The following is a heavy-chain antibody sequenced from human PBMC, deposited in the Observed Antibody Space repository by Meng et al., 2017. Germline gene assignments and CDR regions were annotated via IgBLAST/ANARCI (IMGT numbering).Heavy chain of an antibody. CDR2: IYTSGST. V-gene: IGHV4-4*07. D-gene: IGHD3-22*01. Sequence: SETLSLTCTASGGSISSYYWSWIRQPAGKGLEWIGRIYTSGSTNYNPSLKSRVTMSVDTSKNQFSLKLGSVTAADTAVYYCARGLSVGYDSSGYYYVPPYFDYWGQGTLVTVSS. CDR1: GGSISSYY. J-gene: IGHJ4*02. CDR3: ARGLSVGYDSSGYYYVPPYFDY.